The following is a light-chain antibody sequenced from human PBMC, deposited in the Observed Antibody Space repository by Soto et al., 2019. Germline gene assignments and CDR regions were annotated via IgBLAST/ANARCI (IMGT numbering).Light chain of an antibody. CDR2: EAA. Sequence: DIQMTQSPSTLSASVGDRVTITCRASQYIHNYLAWYQQKPGEAPKLLIYEAANLESGVLSRFSGSGTGTEFTLTISSLQPDDFATYYCQQSNNYPWTFGQGTRVEI. CDR1: QYIHNY. CDR3: QQSNNYPWT. J-gene: IGKJ1*01. V-gene: IGKV1-5*03.